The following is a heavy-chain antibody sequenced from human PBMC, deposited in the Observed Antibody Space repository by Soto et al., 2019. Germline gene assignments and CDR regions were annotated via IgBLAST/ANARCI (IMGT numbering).Heavy chain of an antibody. Sequence: SETLSLTCSVSGDSISNLDYFWAWIRQPPGQALEYIGYIYKSATTYYNPSFESRVAISVDTSKSQFSLNVTSVTAADTAVYFCARGRYCLTGRCFPNWFDSWGQGALVTVPQ. CDR2: IYKSATT. CDR3: ARGRYCLTGRCFPNWFDS. J-gene: IGHJ5*01. CDR1: GDSISNLDYF. V-gene: IGHV4-30-4*01. D-gene: IGHD7-27*01.